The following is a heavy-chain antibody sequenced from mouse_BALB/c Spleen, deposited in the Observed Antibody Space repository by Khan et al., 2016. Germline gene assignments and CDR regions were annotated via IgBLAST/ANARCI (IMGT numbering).Heavy chain of an antibody. CDR1: GFTFSSYG. Sequence: EVELVESGGGLVKPGGSLKLSCAASGFTFSSYGMSWVRQTPEKRLEWVATISGGGSYTYYPDSVKGRFTISRDNAKNNLYLQMSRLGSEDTALYYCARNYGSSYPDYWGQGTSVTVSS. V-gene: IGHV5-9-2*01. CDR2: ISGGGSYT. J-gene: IGHJ4*01. D-gene: IGHD1-1*01. CDR3: ARNYGSSYPDY.